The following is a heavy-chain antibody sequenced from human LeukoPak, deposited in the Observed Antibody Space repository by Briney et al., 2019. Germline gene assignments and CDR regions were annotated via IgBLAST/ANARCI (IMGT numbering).Heavy chain of an antibody. D-gene: IGHD5/OR15-5a*01. V-gene: IGHV3-23*01. CDR2: ISGSGGST. CDR1: GFTFSSYA. Sequence: GGSLRLSCAASGFTFSSYAMSWVRQAPGKGLEWVSAISGSGGSTYYADSVKGRFTISRDNSKSTLYLQMNSLRAEHTAVYYSAKDQAVVSGFDYWGQGTLVTVSS. J-gene: IGHJ4*02. CDR3: AKDQAVVSGFDY.